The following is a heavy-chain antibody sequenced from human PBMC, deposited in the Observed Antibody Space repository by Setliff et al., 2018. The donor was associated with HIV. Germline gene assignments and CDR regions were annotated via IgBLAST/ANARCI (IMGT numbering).Heavy chain of an antibody. V-gene: IGHV4-34*01. Sequence: SLTCSVSGGSISSQYWNWVRQPPGKGLEWIGAFIHSGNTTYNPSVRSRVTTSMDSSMNQFSLKLTSVTAADTAVYYCARGRKFITSRASFYYGLDVWGPGTTVTVSS. CDR2: FIHSGNT. CDR3: ARGRKFITSRASFYYGLDV. D-gene: IGHD1-1*01. CDR1: GGSISSQY. J-gene: IGHJ6*02.